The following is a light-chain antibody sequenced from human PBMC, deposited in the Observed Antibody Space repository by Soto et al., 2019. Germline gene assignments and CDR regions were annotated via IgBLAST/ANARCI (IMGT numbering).Light chain of an antibody. Sequence: EIVLTQSPGTLSLSPGERATLSCRASQSVSNNLAWFRQXPGQVPRLLIYGASNRATGVSARFSGSGSGTEFTLTISSLPSEDFADYYCQQYHYWWTFGQGTKVDIK. V-gene: IGKV3-15*01. CDR1: QSVSNN. CDR3: QQYHYWWT. CDR2: GAS. J-gene: IGKJ1*01.